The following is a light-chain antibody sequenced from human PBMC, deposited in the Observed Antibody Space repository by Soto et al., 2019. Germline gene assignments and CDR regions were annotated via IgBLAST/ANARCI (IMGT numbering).Light chain of an antibody. CDR1: HDITW. CDR2: GAS. Sequence: DIQMTQSPSSVSASVGDRVTITCRASHDITWLVWYQQKSGKAPKLLTFGASSLQSGVPSRFSGSRYGTDFTLTISSLQPEDFATYYCQQADSVPWTFGQGTKVEIK. V-gene: IGKV1D-12*01. CDR3: QQADSVPWT. J-gene: IGKJ1*01.